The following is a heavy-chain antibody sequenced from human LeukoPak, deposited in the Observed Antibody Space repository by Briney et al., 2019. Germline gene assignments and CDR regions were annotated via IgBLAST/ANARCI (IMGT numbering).Heavy chain of an antibody. Sequence: SQTLSLTCTVSGGSISRDGHYWSWIHQYPGKGPESIGSVSSSGTTTYNPSLKSRVTISLDTSQNQFSLNLRSLTAADTAVYYCAREMVRDAFDIWGQGTMVTVSS. CDR1: GGSISRDGHY. V-gene: IGHV4-31*03. J-gene: IGHJ3*02. D-gene: IGHD2-8*01. CDR3: AREMVRDAFDI. CDR2: VSSSGTT.